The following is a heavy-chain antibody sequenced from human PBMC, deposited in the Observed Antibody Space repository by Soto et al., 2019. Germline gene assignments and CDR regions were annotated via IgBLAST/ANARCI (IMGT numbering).Heavy chain of an antibody. J-gene: IGHJ4*02. CDR2: IYYRSQWYD. CDR1: GDSVSNNNVA. CDR3: ARDRNWGCIDH. V-gene: IGHV6-1*01. D-gene: IGHD7-27*01. Sequence: PSHTLSLTCAISGDSVSNNNVAWNWIRQSPSRGLEWLGRIYYRSQWYDDYAVSVKGRITXXXDXXXNXFXXXLXFXSPEDTAVYYCARDRNWGCIDHWGQGTLVTVSS.